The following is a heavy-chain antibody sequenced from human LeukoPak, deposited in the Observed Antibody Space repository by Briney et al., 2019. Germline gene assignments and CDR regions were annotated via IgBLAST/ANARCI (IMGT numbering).Heavy chain of an antibody. CDR3: ARTQSILTVSYWYFDL. Sequence: GASVKVSCKASGYTFTSYHMHWVRQAPGQGLEWMGGIIPIFGTANYAQKFQGRVTITADEATSTAYMELSSLRSEDTAVYYCARTQSILTVSYWYFDLWGRGTLVTVSS. CDR2: IIPIFGTA. V-gene: IGHV1-69*13. CDR1: GYTFTSYH. D-gene: IGHD4-11*01. J-gene: IGHJ2*01.